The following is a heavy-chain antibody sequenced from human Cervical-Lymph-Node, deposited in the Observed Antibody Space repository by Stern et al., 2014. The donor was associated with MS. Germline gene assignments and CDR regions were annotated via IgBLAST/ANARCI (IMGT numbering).Heavy chain of an antibody. Sequence: QVQLVQSGAEVKKPGSSVTVSCKASGGTFSSYAVNWVRQAPGQGLEWMGVIIPTSGSAKYAQKFQGRVTVTAAESMSTVYMELSSLRAEDTAVYYCASNLLGYCSGGTCYSDRWGQGTLVTVSA. V-gene: IGHV1-69*01. CDR1: GGTFSSYA. D-gene: IGHD2-15*01. CDR2: IIPTSGSA. J-gene: IGHJ4*02. CDR3: ASNLLGYCSGGTCYSDR.